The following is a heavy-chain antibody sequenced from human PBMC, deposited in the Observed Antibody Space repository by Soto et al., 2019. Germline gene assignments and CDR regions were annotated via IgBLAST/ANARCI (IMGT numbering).Heavy chain of an antibody. CDR2: ISWNSNII. CDR1: GFTFDDYA. CDR3: AKGGPDGFCSGGRCYFDY. Sequence: EVQLVESGGGLVQPGRSLRLSCAASGFTFDDYAMHWVRRVPGKGLEWVSSISWNSNIIGYADSVKGRFTISRDNAKNSLYLKINSLRPEDTALYYCAKGGPDGFCSGGRCYFDYWGQGTLVTVSS. D-gene: IGHD2-15*01. V-gene: IGHV3-9*01. J-gene: IGHJ4*02.